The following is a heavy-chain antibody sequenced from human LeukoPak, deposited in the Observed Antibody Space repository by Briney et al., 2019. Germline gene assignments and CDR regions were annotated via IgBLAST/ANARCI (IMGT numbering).Heavy chain of an antibody. Sequence: PGGSPRLSCVASGFTFSSYWMSWVRQAPGKGLEWVANIKQDGSENFYVDSVKGRFTISRDNAKNSLYLQMNSLRAEDTAVYYCARDSTGYGYEEWSWGQGTLVTVSS. D-gene: IGHD5-18*01. V-gene: IGHV3-7*01. J-gene: IGHJ5*02. CDR1: GFTFSSYW. CDR3: ARDSTGYGYEEWS. CDR2: IKQDGSEN.